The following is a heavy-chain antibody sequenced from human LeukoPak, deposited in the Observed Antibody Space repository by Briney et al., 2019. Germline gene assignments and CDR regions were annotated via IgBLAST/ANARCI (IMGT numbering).Heavy chain of an antibody. CDR1: GFTLSSYG. V-gene: IGHV3-30*02. J-gene: IGHJ3*02. D-gene: IGHD6-13*01. CDR3: ATCRIIAAAPRGGLDDAFDI. CDR2: IRYDGSNK. Sequence: GGSLRLSCAASGFTLSSYGMHWVRQAPGKGLEWVAFIRYDGSNKYYADSVKGRFTISRDNSKNTLYLQMNSLRAEDTAVYYCATCRIIAAAPRGGLDDAFDIWGQGTMVTVSS.